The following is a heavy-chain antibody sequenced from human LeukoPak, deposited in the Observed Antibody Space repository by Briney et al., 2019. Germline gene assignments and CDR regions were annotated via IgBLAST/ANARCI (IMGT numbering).Heavy chain of an antibody. CDR3: AKSVATYFYYGLDV. CDR2: ISGSGGST. CDR1: VFTFSSYS. J-gene: IGHJ6*02. V-gene: IGHV3-23*01. Sequence: GGSLRLSCAASVFTFSSYSMSWVRQTPGKGLEWVSAISGSGGSTYYADSVKGRFTISRDNSKNTLFLQMNSLRVEDTAPYYCAKSVATYFYYGLDVWGQGTTVTVSS.